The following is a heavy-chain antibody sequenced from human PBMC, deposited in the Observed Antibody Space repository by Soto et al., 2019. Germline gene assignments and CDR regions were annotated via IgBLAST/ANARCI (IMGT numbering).Heavy chain of an antibody. CDR1: GFTFSNYG. Sequence: QVQLVESGGGVVQPGRSLRLSCAASGFTFSNYGTHWVRQAPGKGLEWVSLISYDGSNKFYADSVKGRFTISRDNSKNTLYLQMNSLRAEDTAVYYCAKGGDYDSGSPSFDYWGQGTLVTVSS. CDR2: ISYDGSNK. J-gene: IGHJ4*02. V-gene: IGHV3-30*18. D-gene: IGHD3-10*01. CDR3: AKGGDYDSGSPSFDY.